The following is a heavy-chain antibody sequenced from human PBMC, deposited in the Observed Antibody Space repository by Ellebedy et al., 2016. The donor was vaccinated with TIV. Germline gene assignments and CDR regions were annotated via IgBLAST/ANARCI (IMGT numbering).Heavy chain of an antibody. D-gene: IGHD6-13*01. CDR1: GYSFTSYW. Sequence: KVSCKGSGYSFTSYWISWVRQMPGKGLEWMGRIDPSDSYTNYSPSFQGHVTISAEKSISTAYLQWSSLKASDTAMYYCARDGYKIAAAGTRWFDPWGQGTLVTVSS. J-gene: IGHJ5*02. V-gene: IGHV5-10-1*01. CDR2: IDPSDSYT. CDR3: ARDGYKIAAAGTRWFDP.